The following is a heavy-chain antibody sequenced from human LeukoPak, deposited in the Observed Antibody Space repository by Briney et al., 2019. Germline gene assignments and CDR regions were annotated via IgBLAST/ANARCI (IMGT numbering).Heavy chain of an antibody. CDR1: GFTFSSYG. J-gene: IGHJ4*02. CDR2: ISSSSTI. D-gene: IGHD6-19*01. CDR3: ARWVIAVAGFFFDY. Sequence: GGSLRLSCAASGFTFSSYGMNWVRQAPGKGLEWVSYISSSSTIYYADSVKGRFTISRDYAKNSLYLQMNSLRSDDTAVYYCARWVIAVAGFFFDYWGQGTLVTVSS. V-gene: IGHV3-48*01.